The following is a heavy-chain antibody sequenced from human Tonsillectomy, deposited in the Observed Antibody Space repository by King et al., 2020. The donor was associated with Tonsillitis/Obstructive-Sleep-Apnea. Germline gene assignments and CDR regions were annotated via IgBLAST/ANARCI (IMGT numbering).Heavy chain of an antibody. CDR1: GGPISSYY. V-gene: IGHV4-59*08. CDR2: SYYSGST. D-gene: IGHD1-26*01. J-gene: IGHJ3*02. CDR3: ASLGGSYANDAFVI. Sequence: VQLQESGPGLVKPSETLSLTCTVSGGPISSYYWSWIRQPPGKGLEWIGYSYYSGSTNYNPSRKSRVTISVDTSKNQFSLKLSSVTAADTAVYYCASLGGSYANDAFVIWGQGTMVTVSA.